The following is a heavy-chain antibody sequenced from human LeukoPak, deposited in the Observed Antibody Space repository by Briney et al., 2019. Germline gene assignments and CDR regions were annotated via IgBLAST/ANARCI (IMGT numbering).Heavy chain of an antibody. J-gene: IGHJ6*02. V-gene: IGHV6-1*01. Sequence: SQTLSLTCAISGDSVSSNSAAWNRIRQSPSRGLEWLGRTYYRSKWYNDYAVSVKSRITINPDTSKNQFSLQLNSVTPEDTAVYYCARGIVVVPAVPEGMDVWGQGTTVTVSS. CDR1: GDSVSSNSAA. CDR2: TYYRSKWYN. D-gene: IGHD2-2*01. CDR3: ARGIVVVPAVPEGMDV.